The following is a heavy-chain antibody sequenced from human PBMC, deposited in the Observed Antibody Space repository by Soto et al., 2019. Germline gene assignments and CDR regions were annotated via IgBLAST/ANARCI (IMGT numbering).Heavy chain of an antibody. CDR2: IWFDGSDK. Sequence: QVQLVESGGGVVQPGRSLRLSCAASGFTFSNYGMHWVRQAPGKGLEWVALIWFDGSDKYYADSVKGRFTLSRDNSKNPVYLQMNSLRAEDTAVYYCARLYGSSPRCYSVGAFDIRGPGTMVTVST. CDR1: GFTFSNYG. D-gene: IGHD2-2*01. V-gene: IGHV3-33*03. J-gene: IGHJ3*02. CDR3: ARLYGSSPRCYSVGAFDI.